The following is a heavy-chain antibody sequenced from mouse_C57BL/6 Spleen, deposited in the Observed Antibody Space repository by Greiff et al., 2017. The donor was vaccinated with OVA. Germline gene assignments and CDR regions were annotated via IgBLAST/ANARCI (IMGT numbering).Heavy chain of an antibody. Sequence: QVQLQQPGAELVKPGASVKLSCKASGYTSTSYWMHWVKQRPGQGLEWIGMIHPNSGSTNYNEKFKSKATLTVDKSSRTAYMQLSSLTSEDSAVYYCARSPPYGNDADYWGQGTTLTVSS. CDR2: IHPNSGST. D-gene: IGHD2-2*01. CDR1: GYTSTSYW. CDR3: ARSPPYGNDADY. J-gene: IGHJ2*01. V-gene: IGHV1-64*01.